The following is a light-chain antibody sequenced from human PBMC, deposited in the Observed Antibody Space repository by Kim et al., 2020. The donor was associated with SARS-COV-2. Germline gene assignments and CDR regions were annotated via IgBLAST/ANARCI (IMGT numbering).Light chain of an antibody. CDR1: QSVLCSSNNMND. CDR2: WAS. Sequence: ATINCKSSQSVLCSSNNMNDLAWYPQKPGQPPKRLIYWASTRESGVPDRFSGSGSGTDFTLTISSLQAEDVAVYYCQQYYSTPLTFGGGTKVDIK. CDR3: QQYYSTPLT. V-gene: IGKV4-1*01. J-gene: IGKJ4*01.